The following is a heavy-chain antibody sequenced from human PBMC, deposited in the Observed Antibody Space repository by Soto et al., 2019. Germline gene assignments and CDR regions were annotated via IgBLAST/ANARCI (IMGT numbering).Heavy chain of an antibody. V-gene: IGHV4-39*01. CDR3: ATYRSGWLRDDY. J-gene: IGHJ4*02. Sequence: QLQLQESGPGLVKPSETLSLTCTVSGGSISSSSYYWGWIRQPPGKGLEWIGSIYYSGSTYYNPSLKTPXXIXVXXSKNQFSLKLSSVTAADTAVYYCATYRSGWLRDDYWGQGTLVTVSS. CDR1: GGSISSSSYY. CDR2: IYYSGST. D-gene: IGHD6-19*01.